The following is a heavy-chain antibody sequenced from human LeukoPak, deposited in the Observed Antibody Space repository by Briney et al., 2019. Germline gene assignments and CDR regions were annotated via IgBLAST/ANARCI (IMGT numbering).Heavy chain of an antibody. CDR1: GFTFTNSA. J-gene: IGHJ4*02. V-gene: IGHV1-58*01. CDR2: IVVGSGNT. CDR3: AAGPQKISY. Sequence: ASVKVSCTASGFTFTNSAVQWVRPARGQRLEWIGWIVVGSGNTNYAQKFQERVTITRDMSTSTAYMELSSPKSEDTAVYYCAAGPQKISYWGQGTLVTVSS.